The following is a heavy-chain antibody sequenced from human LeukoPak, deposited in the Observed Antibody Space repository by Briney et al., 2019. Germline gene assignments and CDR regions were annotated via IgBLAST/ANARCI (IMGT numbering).Heavy chain of an antibody. CDR1: GYTFTGYY. CDR2: INPNSGGT. Sequence: GASVTVSCKASGYTFTGYYMHWVRQAPGQGLEWMGWINPNSGGTNYAQKFQGRVTMTRDTSISTAYMELSRLRSDDTAAYYCATDYSNYEAFDYWGQGTLVTVSS. D-gene: IGHD4-11*01. V-gene: IGHV1-2*02. J-gene: IGHJ4*02. CDR3: ATDYSNYEAFDY.